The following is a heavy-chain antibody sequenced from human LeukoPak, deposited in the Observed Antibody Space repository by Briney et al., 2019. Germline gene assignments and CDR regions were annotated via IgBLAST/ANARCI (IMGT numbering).Heavy chain of an antibody. D-gene: IGHD5-12*01. CDR1: GYTFTNYY. CDR2: VNPTSGSA. Sequence: ASVKVSCKASGYTFTNYYLNWVRQAPGQGLEWMGIVNPTSGSATFPQKFQGRLTMTRDTSTSTVYMELSSPRSEDTAVYYCARGRAHGGYQEYYFDFWGQGTLVTVSS. J-gene: IGHJ4*02. CDR3: ARGRAHGGYQEYYFDF. V-gene: IGHV1-46*01.